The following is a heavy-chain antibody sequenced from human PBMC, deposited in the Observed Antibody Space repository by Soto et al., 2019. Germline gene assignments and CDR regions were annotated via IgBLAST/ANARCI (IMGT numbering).Heavy chain of an antibody. J-gene: IGHJ4*02. CDR3: VRDMEYCTSGSCPRPFKY. CDR1: GFTFSSYW. Sequence: EVQLVESGGDLVQPGGSLRLSCAASGFTFSSYWMHWVRQAPGKGLVWVSRINSDGTSTNYADSVKGRFTISRDNAKNTLYLQLNSLTAEDTAVYYCVRDMEYCTSGSCPRPFKYWGQGTLVTVSP. V-gene: IGHV3-74*01. D-gene: IGHD2-8*01. CDR2: INSDGTST.